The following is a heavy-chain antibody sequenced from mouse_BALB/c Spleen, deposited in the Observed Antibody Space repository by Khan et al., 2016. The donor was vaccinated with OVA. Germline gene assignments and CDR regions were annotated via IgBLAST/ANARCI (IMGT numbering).Heavy chain of an antibody. CDR1: GYSFTSYY. D-gene: IGHD2-2*01. Sequence: VELVESGAELVTPGASVRLSCKASGYSFTSYYLYWVKQRPGQGLEWIGDINPNNGGTNFNEKFKSKATLTVDKSSSTAYIQLNSLTSVDSAVYDCSRSGYGSFAYWGQGTLVTVSA. CDR3: SRSGYGSFAY. CDR2: INPNNGGT. J-gene: IGHJ3*01. V-gene: IGHV1-53*01.